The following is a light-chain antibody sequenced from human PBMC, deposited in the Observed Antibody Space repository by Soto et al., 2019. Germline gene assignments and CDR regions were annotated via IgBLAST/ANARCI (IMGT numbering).Light chain of an antibody. V-gene: IGKV3-11*01. Sequence: EIVLTQSPGTLSLSPGERATLSCRASQSVSSSYLAWYQQKPSQAPRLLIYDASNRATGIPARFSGSGSGTDFTLTISSLEPEDFAVYYCQQRSNWPPTFGQGTKVDIK. CDR1: QSVSSSY. J-gene: IGKJ1*01. CDR3: QQRSNWPPT. CDR2: DAS.